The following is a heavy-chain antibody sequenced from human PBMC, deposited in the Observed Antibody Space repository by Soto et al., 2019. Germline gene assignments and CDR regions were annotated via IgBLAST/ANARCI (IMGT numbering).Heavy chain of an antibody. D-gene: IGHD1-1*01. CDR1: GFTFTNAW. CDR3: TSRIRTTNDY. Sequence: EVQLVESGGGLVKPGESLRLSCAASGFTFTNAWMNWVRQAPGKGPEWVGRVKTKADGGTTDYAAPAKVRFTISRDDSINTVYLQMNSLKIEDTAVYYCTSRIRTTNDYWGQGTLVTVSS. V-gene: IGHV3-15*07. J-gene: IGHJ4*02. CDR2: VKTKADGGTT.